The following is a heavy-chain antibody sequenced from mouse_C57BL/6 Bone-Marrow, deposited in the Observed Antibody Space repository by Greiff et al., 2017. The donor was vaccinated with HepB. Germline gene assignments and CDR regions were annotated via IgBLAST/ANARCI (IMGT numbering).Heavy chain of an antibody. D-gene: IGHD2-4*01. CDR3: ARGDYDGDY. Sequence: QVQLQQPGAELVKPGASVKLSCKASGYTFTSYWMQWVKQRPGQGLEWIGEIDPSDSYTNYNQKFKGKATLTVDTSPSTAYMQLSSLTSEDSAVYYCARGDYDGDYWGQGTTLTVSS. V-gene: IGHV1-50*01. J-gene: IGHJ2*01. CDR2: IDPSDSYT. CDR1: GYTFTSYW.